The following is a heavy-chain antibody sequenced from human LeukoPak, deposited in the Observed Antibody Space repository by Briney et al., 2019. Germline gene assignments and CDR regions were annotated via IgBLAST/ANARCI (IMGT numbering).Heavy chain of an antibody. CDR1: GFTFSTYW. J-gene: IGHJ4*02. CDR2: INSVGSRT. Sequence: GGSLRLSCAASGFTFSTYWMHWVGQAPGKGLVWVSRINSVGSRTSCADSVKGRFTISRDNAKNTLYLQMNSLRAEDTAVYYCAREPGIAALFDYWGQGTLVTVSS. CDR3: AREPGIAALFDY. D-gene: IGHD6-13*01. V-gene: IGHV3-74*01.